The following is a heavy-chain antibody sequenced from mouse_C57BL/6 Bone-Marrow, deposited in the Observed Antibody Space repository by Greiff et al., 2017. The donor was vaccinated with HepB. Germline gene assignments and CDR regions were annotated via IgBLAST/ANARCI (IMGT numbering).Heavy chain of an antibody. CDR3: ARRGDYEGAFAY. CDR2: ISNLAYSI. D-gene: IGHD2-4*01. CDR1: GFTFSDYG. J-gene: IGHJ3*01. V-gene: IGHV5-15*01. Sequence: EVQVVESGGGLVQPGGSLKLSCAASGFTFSDYGLAWVRQAPRKGPEWVAFISNLAYSIYYADTVTGRFTISRENAKNPLFLEMSSLRSEDTAMYYCARRGDYEGAFAYWGQGTLVTVSA.